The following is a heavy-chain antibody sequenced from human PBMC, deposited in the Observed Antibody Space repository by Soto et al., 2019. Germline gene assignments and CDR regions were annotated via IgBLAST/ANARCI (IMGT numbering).Heavy chain of an antibody. CDR3: ARSYNSTWTSWGP. Sequence: SETLSLTCTVSGGSINDYYWIWIRQPPGKGLEWIGYIYYSGTTNYNSSFKSRVTISVDTSKNQFSLKLSSVTAADTAVYYCARSYNSTWTSWGPWGQGALVTVSS. CDR2: IYYSGTT. D-gene: IGHD1-20*01. V-gene: IGHV4-59*01. J-gene: IGHJ5*02. CDR1: GGSINDYY.